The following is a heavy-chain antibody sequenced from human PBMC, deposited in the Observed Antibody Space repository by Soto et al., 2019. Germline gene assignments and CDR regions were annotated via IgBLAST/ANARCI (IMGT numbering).Heavy chain of an antibody. V-gene: IGHV1-69*02. D-gene: IGHD2-15*01. CDR1: GCTFSSYT. J-gene: IGHJ6*02. CDR3: ASGNKAAGYYYGMDV. Sequence: SVKVSCKASGCTFSSYTISWVRQAPGQGLEWMGRIIPILGIANYAQKFQGRVTITADKSTSTAYMELSSLRSEDTAVYYCASGNKAAGYYYGMDVWGQGTTVTVSS. CDR2: IIPILGIA.